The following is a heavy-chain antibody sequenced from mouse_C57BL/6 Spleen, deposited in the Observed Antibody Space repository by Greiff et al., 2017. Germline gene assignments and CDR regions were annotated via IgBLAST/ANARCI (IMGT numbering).Heavy chain of an antibody. CDR3: ARQGVGYWYFDV. CDR1: GFSLTSYG. CDR2: IWSDGST. V-gene: IGHV2-6-1*01. J-gene: IGHJ1*03. Sequence: VKLMESGPGLVAPSQSLSITCTVSGFSLTSYGVHWVRQPPGKGLEWLVVIWSDGSTTYNSALKSRLSISKDNSKSQVFLKMNSRQTDDTAMYYCARQGVGYWYFDVWGTGTTVTVSS.